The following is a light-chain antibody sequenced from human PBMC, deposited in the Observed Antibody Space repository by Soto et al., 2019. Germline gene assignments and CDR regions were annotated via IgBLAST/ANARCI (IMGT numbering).Light chain of an antibody. CDR2: GAS. CDR3: QQYRSSFAT. Sequence: EIVLTQSPGTLPLSPGERATLSCRASQSVSTNLAWYRQTRGQAPRLLIYGASTRATDPPDRFMGSGSGTYFNLTSSRVEPADFAVYYCQQYRSSFATFGQGTQVEV. J-gene: IGKJ1*01. V-gene: IGKV3-20*01. CDR1: QSVSTN.